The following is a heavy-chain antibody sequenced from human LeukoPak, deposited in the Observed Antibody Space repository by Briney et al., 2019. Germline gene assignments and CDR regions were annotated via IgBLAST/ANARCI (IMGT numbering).Heavy chain of an antibody. V-gene: IGHV3-23*01. D-gene: IGHD3-22*01. Sequence: GRSLRLSCAASGFTFSSYAMSWVRQAPGKGLEWVSAISGSGGSTYYADSVKGRFTISRDNSKNTLYLQMNSLRAEDTAVYYCAKGRPDYYYDSSGYYPHFVGWGQGTLVTVSS. CDR1: GFTFSSYA. J-gene: IGHJ4*02. CDR3: AKGRPDYYYDSSGYYPHFVG. CDR2: ISGSGGST.